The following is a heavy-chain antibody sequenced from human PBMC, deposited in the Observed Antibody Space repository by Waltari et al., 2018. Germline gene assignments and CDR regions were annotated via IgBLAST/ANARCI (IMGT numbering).Heavy chain of an antibody. Sequence: QVQLHESGPGLVKPSETLSLTCTVSGGSISSSTYYWGWIRQPPGKGLEWIASIYHSESTYYNPSLKSRVTKSIDPSKNQFSLKLSSVTAADTAVYYCARQESTGWPGGLDAFDIWGQGTMATVSS. J-gene: IGHJ3*02. CDR2: IYHSEST. CDR1: GGSISSSTYY. CDR3: ARQESTGWPGGLDAFDI. V-gene: IGHV4-39*01. D-gene: IGHD2-8*02.